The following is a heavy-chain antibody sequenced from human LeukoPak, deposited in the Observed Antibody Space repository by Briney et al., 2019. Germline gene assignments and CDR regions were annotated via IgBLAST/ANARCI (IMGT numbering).Heavy chain of an antibody. CDR3: AKDKYIVVVPAASPFDY. Sequence: GGSLRLSCAASGFTFRTYAMSWVRQAPGKGLEWVSGISDSGDGTYYAESVKGRFTISRDNSKNTLYLQMNSLRAEDTAVYYCAKDKYIVVVPAASPFDYWGQGTLVTVSS. D-gene: IGHD2-2*01. V-gene: IGHV3-23*01. CDR1: GFTFRTYA. J-gene: IGHJ4*02. CDR2: ISDSGDGT.